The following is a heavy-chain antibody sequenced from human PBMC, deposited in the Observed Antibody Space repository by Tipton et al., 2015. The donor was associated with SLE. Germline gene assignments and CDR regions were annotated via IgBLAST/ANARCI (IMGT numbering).Heavy chain of an antibody. D-gene: IGHD3-22*01. Sequence: SLRLSCAASGFTFSSYGMHWVRQAPGKGLEWVAVIWNDGSNKYYADSVKGRFTISRDNSKNTLYLQMNSLRAEDTAVYYWARGLYYYDRSGYPWAFDIWGQGTMVTVSS. CDR2: IWNDGSNK. CDR3: ARGLYYYDRSGYPWAFDI. CDR1: GFTFSSYG. J-gene: IGHJ3*02. V-gene: IGHV3-33*01.